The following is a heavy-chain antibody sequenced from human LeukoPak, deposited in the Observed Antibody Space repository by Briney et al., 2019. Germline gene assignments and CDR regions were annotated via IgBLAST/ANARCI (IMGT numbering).Heavy chain of an antibody. CDR1: GFPFSSYA. CDR3: AKSDLNYGGNPDY. CDR2: ISGSGGST. J-gene: IGHJ4*02. Sequence: GGSLRLSCAASGFPFSSYAMSWVRQAPGKGLEWVSTISGSGGSTYCADSVKGRFTISRDNSKNTLYLQMNSLRAEDTAVYYCAKSDLNYGGNPDYWGQGTLVTVSS. D-gene: IGHD4-23*01. V-gene: IGHV3-23*01.